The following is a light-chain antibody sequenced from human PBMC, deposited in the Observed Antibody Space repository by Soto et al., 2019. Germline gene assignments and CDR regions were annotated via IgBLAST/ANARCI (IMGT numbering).Light chain of an antibody. V-gene: IGLV2-11*01. CDR3: CSHAGGYTYV. CDR1: SSDVGGYNS. Sequence: QSALTQPRSVSGSPGQSVTISCTGASSDVGGYNSVSWYQQHPGKPPKLMIYDVTRRPSGVPDRFSGSKSGNTASLSISGLQAEDEADYYCCSHAGGYTYVFGTGTKVTVL. J-gene: IGLJ1*01. CDR2: DVT.